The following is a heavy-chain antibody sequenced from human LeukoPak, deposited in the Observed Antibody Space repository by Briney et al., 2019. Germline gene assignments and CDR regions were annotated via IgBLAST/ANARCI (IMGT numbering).Heavy chain of an antibody. V-gene: IGHV3-7*01. CDR1: GFTFSGYW. CDR3: ARFGMDAAIDY. Sequence: GGSLRLSCAASGFTFSGYWMSWVRQAPGKGLEWVATIKQDASEKTDVDSVEGRFTSSRDNAKSSLFLQMDSLRAEDTAVYYCARFGMDAAIDYWGQGTLVTVSS. CDR2: IKQDASEK. D-gene: IGHD2-15*01. J-gene: IGHJ4*02.